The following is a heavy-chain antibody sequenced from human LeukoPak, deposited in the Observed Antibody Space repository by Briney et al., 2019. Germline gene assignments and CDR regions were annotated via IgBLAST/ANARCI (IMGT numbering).Heavy chain of an antibody. J-gene: IGHJ4*02. Sequence: GGSLRLSCAASGFTFSSYAMSWVRQAPGKGLGWVSAISGSGGSTYYADSVKGRFTISRDNSKNTLYLQMNSLRAEDTAVYYCARVLAIVRGVGDYWGQGTLVTVSS. D-gene: IGHD3-10*01. CDR2: ISGSGGST. CDR1: GFTFSSYA. V-gene: IGHV3-23*01. CDR3: ARVLAIVRGVGDY.